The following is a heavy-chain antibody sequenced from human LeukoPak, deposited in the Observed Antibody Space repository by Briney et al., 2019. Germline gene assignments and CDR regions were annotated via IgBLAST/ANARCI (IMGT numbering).Heavy chain of an antibody. D-gene: IGHD2-2*01. V-gene: IGHV1-46*01. CDR3: ARDMPHNCFDP. J-gene: IGHJ5*02. CDR1: GASFTKYY. CDR2: IYPAGGWT. Sequence: ASVKVSCKASGASFTKYYIHWVRQAPGQGFEWVGLIYPAGGWTNYAQKFQGRVTMTTDTSTSTVYMELSSLRSEDTAVYYCARDMPHNCFDPWGQGTLVTVSP.